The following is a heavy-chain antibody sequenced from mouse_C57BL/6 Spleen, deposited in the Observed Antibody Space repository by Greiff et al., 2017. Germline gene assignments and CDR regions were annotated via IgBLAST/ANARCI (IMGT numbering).Heavy chain of an antibody. J-gene: IGHJ1*03. CDR1: GYAFSSSW. V-gene: IGHV1-82*01. D-gene: IGHD1-1*01. CDR3: VTYYYGSSYWYFDV. Sequence: QVQLQQSGPELVKPGASVKISCKASGYAFSSSWMNWVKQRPGKGLEWIGRIYPGDGDTNYNGKFKGKATLTADKSSSTASMQLSSLTSEDSAVYFCVTYYYGSSYWYFDVWGTGTTVTVSS. CDR2: IYPGDGDT.